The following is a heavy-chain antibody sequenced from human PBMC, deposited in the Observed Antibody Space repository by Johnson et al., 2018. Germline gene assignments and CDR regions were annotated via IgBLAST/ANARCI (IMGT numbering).Heavy chain of an antibody. D-gene: IGHD3-22*01. J-gene: IGHJ3*02. CDR3: TRGGTYYYDATNAFDI. Sequence: VQLVESGGGLVQPGRSLRLSCTASGLTFGVYAISWFRQAPGKGLEWVGFIRGKAYGGTTEYAASVKGRVTISRDDSKSSAYLQMNSLKTEDTAVYYCTRGGTYYYDATNAFDIWGQGTMVTVSS. CDR1: GLTFGVYA. V-gene: IGHV3-49*03. CDR2: IRGKAYGGTT.